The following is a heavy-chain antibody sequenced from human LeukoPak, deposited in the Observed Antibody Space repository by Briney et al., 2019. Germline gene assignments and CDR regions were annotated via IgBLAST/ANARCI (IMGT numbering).Heavy chain of an antibody. D-gene: IGHD3-22*01. CDR2: IYTSGST. CDR1: GGSISSGSYY. Sequence: PSETLSLTCTVSGGSISSGSYYWSWIRQPAGKGLEWIGRIYTSGSTNYNPSLKSRVTISVDTSKNQFSLNLSSVTAADTAVYYCARDRDYYDSSGYNGAGWFDPWGQGTLVTVSS. V-gene: IGHV4-61*02. CDR3: ARDRDYYDSSGYNGAGWFDP. J-gene: IGHJ5*02.